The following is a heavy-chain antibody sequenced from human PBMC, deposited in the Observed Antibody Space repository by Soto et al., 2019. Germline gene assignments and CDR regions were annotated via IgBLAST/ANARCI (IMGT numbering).Heavy chain of an antibody. CDR2: IIPIFGTA. J-gene: IGHJ6*02. D-gene: IGHD3-10*01. V-gene: IGHV1-69*01. CDR1: GGTFSSYA. Sequence: QAQLVQSGAEVKKPGSSVKVSCKASGGTFSSYAISWVRQAPGQGLEWMGGIIPIFGTANYAQKFQGRVTITADESTSTAYMELSSLRSEDTAVYYCASMVLGVISSQDYYYGMDVWGQGTTVTVSS. CDR3: ASMVLGVISSQDYYYGMDV.